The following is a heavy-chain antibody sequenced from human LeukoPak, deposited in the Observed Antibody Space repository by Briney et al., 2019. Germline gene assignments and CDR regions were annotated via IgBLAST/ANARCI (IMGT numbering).Heavy chain of an antibody. J-gene: IGHJ4*02. CDR1: GFTFSSYA. V-gene: IGHV3-30*04. Sequence: PGGSLRLSCAASGFTFSSYAMHWVRQAPGKGLEWVAVISYDGSNKYYADSVKGRFTISRDNSKNTLYLQMNSLRAEDTAVYYCAREYYDFWSGYFLPQYFDYWGQGTLVTVSS. CDR2: ISYDGSNK. CDR3: AREYYDFWSGYFLPQYFDY. D-gene: IGHD3-3*01.